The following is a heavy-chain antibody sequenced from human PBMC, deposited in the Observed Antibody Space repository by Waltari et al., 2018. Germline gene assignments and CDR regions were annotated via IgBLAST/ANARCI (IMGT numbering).Heavy chain of an antibody. CDR3: AKDLASFYVTWFEP. D-gene: IGHD3-16*01. CDR1: GFNFRDYA. J-gene: IGHJ5*02. CDR2: ISASGDNT. V-gene: IGHV3-23*01. Sequence: EVQLFESGGGLVQPGGALILPCAASGFNFRDYAISWARQAPGMGRGGVAGISASGDNTVYADSVQGRFAISRDNAKKTLSLEINSLRAGDTATYYCAKDLASFYVTWFEPWGQGTLVTVSS.